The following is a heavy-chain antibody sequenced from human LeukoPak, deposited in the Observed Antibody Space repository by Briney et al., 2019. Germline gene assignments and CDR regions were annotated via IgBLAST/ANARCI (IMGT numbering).Heavy chain of an antibody. CDR1: GYTFTSYD. J-gene: IGHJ4*02. D-gene: IGHD5-18*01. CDR3: AREYSYGFYFDY. CDR2: INPNSGGA. Sequence: ASVKVSCKASGYTFTSYDINWVRQAPGQGLEWMGRINPNSGGANYAQKFQGRVTMTRDTSITTAYMELSRLRSDDTAVYYCAREYSYGFYFDYWGQGTLVTVSS. V-gene: IGHV1-2*06.